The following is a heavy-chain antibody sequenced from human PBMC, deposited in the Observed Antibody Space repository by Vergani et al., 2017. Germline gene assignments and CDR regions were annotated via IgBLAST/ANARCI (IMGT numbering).Heavy chain of an antibody. CDR2: ISSSGSTI. Sequence: EVQLVESGGGLVQPGGSLRLSCAASGFTFSSYEMNWVRQAPGKGLEWVSYISSSGSTIYYADSVKGRFTISRDNSKNTLYLQMNSLRAEDTAVYYCARDPGIAVAGTDDYWGQGTLVTVSS. CDR1: GFTFSSYE. D-gene: IGHD6-19*01. V-gene: IGHV3-48*03. J-gene: IGHJ4*02. CDR3: ARDPGIAVAGTDDY.